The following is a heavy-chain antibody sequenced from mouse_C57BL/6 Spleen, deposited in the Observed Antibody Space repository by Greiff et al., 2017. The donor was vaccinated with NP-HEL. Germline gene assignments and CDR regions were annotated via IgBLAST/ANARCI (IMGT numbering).Heavy chain of an antibody. D-gene: IGHD2-4*01. CDR3: ARGGDYDKRRFDY. CDR2: ISSGSSTI. CDR1: GFTFSDYG. V-gene: IGHV5-17*01. J-gene: IGHJ2*01. Sequence: EVKLVESGGGLVKPGGSLKLSCAASGFTFSDYGMHWVRQAPEKGLEWVAYISSGSSTIYYADTVKGRFTISRDNAKNTLFLQMTSLRSEDTAMYYCARGGDYDKRRFDYWGQGTTLTVSS.